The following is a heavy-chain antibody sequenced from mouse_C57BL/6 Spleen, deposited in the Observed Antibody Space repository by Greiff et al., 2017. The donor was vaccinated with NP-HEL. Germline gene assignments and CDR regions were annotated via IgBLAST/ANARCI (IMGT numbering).Heavy chain of an antibody. CDR2: IYPGSGST. CDR1: GYTFTSYW. CDR3: ARAGGRDAMDY. J-gene: IGHJ4*01. Sequence: QVQLQQSGAELVKPGASVKMSCKASGYTFTSYWITWVKQRPGQGLEWIGDIYPGSGSTNYNEKFKSKATLTVDTSSSTAYMQLSSLTSEDSAVYYCARAGGRDAMDYWGQGTSVTVSS. D-gene: IGHD1-1*02. V-gene: IGHV1-55*01.